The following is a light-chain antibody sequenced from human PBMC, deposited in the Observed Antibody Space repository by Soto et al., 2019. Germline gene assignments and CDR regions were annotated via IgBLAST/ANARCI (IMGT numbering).Light chain of an antibody. Sequence: QSALTQPASVSGSPGQSITISCTGTSRDVGGYNYVSWYQHHPGKAPKLMMYDVTNRPSGISNSFSGSKSGITASLTISGRQAEDEADYYCSSYATGSTVLFGGGTKLTVL. CDR2: DVT. V-gene: IGLV2-14*03. CDR1: SRDVGGYNY. CDR3: SSYATGSTVL. J-gene: IGLJ3*02.